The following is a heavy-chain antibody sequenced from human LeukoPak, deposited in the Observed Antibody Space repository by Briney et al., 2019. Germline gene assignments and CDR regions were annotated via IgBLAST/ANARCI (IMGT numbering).Heavy chain of an antibody. CDR3: TTSHRGV. CDR2: IKSKTDGGTT. Sequence: GGSLRLSCAASGFTFSTGWMNWVRQAPVKGLEWVGRIKSKTDGGTTDHAEPVKGRFTISRDDSRNMLYLQMNSLKTEDTAVYYCTTSHRGVWGQGTMVTVSS. V-gene: IGHV3-15*07. J-gene: IGHJ3*01. CDR1: GFTFSTGW.